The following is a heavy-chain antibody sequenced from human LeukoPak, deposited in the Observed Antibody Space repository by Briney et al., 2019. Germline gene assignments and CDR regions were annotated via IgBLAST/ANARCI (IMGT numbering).Heavy chain of an antibody. V-gene: IGHV3-23*01. D-gene: IGHD2-21*01. Sequence: GGSLRLSCAASGFPFSSYAMSWVRQAPGKGLEWVSAVSGNGGTTYYADSVKGRFSISRDESRNALYLRISSLRVEDTAVYYCAKTRDWTSTDIIRRPFDMWGQGTMVTVSS. CDR3: AKTRDWTSTDIIRRPFDM. J-gene: IGHJ3*02. CDR2: VSGNGGTT. CDR1: GFPFSSYA.